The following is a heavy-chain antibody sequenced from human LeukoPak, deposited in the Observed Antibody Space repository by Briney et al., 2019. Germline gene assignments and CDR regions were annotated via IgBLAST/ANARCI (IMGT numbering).Heavy chain of an antibody. J-gene: IGHJ4*02. CDR3: ARDRATDY. CDR2: IKQDGSEK. CDR1: GFTFSSYA. V-gene: IGHV3-7*03. Sequence: PGRSLRLSCAASGFTFSSYAMHWVRQASGKGLEWVANIKQDGSEKYYVDSVKGRFTISRDSAKNSLYLQMNSLRAEDTAVYYCARDRATDYWGQGTLVTVSS.